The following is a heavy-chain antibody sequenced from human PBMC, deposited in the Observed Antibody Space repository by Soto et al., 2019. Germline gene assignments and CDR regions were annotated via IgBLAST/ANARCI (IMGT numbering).Heavy chain of an antibody. CDR2: ISGSGGST. CDR3: AKTPLFGVVIIDYYYMDF. D-gene: IGHD3-3*01. J-gene: IGHJ6*03. CDR1: GFTFSSYS. Sequence: GGSLRLSCAASGFTFSSYSMSWVRQAPGKGLEWVSAISGSGGSTYYADSVKGRFTISRDNSKNTLYLQMNSLRAEDTAVYYCAKTPLFGVVIIDYYYMDFWGKGTTVTVSS. V-gene: IGHV3-23*01.